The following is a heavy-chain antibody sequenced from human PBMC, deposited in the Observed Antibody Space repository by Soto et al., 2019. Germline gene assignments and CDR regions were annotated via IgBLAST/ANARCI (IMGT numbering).Heavy chain of an antibody. CDR1: GFTFSSYS. CDR3: GTWRGSSWFDY. V-gene: IGHV5-51*01. J-gene: IGHJ4*02. D-gene: IGHD2-2*01. Sequence: GESLKISCKASGFTFSSYSLGWVRHMPGKGLQWMGDIFSSDSSAKYSPSFVGQVTISVDRSINTAYLQWSSLKASDTAIYYCGTWRGSSWFDYWGPGTLVTVSS. CDR2: IFSSDSSA.